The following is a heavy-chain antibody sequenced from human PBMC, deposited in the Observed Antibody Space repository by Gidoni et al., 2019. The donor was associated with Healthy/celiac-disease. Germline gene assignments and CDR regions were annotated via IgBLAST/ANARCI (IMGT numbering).Heavy chain of an antibody. Sequence: EVQLVESGGGLVQPGGSLRLSCAASGFPFSSYEMNWVRQAPGKGLEWVSYISSSGSTIYYADSVKGRFTISRDNAKNSLYLQMNSLRAEDTAVYYCARMDSSGWYFDYWGQGTLVTVSS. V-gene: IGHV3-48*03. J-gene: IGHJ4*02. CDR2: ISSSGSTI. D-gene: IGHD6-19*01. CDR1: GFPFSSYE. CDR3: ARMDSSGWYFDY.